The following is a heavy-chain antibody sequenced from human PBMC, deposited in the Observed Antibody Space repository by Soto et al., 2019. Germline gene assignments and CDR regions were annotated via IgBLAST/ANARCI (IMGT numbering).Heavy chain of an antibody. CDR3: ASSYYYDSSGYSSLYYYYGIDV. Sequence: ASVKVSCKASGYTFTSYAMHWVRQAPGQRLEWMGWINAGNGNTKYSQMFQGRVTITRDTSASTAYMELSSLRSEDTAVYYCASSYYYDSSGYSSLYYYYGIDVWGQGTTVT. D-gene: IGHD3-22*01. J-gene: IGHJ6*02. CDR2: INAGNGNT. CDR1: GYTFTSYA. V-gene: IGHV1-3*01.